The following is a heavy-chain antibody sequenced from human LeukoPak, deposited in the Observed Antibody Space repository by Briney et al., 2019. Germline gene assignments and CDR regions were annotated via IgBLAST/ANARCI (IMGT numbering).Heavy chain of an antibody. Sequence: SETLSLTCAVYGGSFSGYYWSWIRQPPGKGLEWIGEINHSGSTNYNPSLKSRVTISVDTSKNQFSLKLSSVTAADTAVYYCARRNGEDAFDIWGQGTMVTVSS. CDR2: INHSGST. CDR1: GGSFSGYY. J-gene: IGHJ3*02. D-gene: IGHD7-27*01. CDR3: ARRNGEDAFDI. V-gene: IGHV4-34*01.